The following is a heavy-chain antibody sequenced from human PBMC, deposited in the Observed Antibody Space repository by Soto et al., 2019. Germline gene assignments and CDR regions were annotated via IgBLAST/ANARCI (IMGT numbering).Heavy chain of an antibody. V-gene: IGHV1-46*01. CDR1: GYTFTSYY. CDR2: INPSGGST. Sequence: GASVKVSCKASGYTFTSYYRHWVRQAPGQGLEWMGIINPSGGSTSYAQKFQGRVTMTRDTSTSTVYMELSSLRSEDTAVYYCARTLSGYSSGLSMDVWGQGTTVTVSS. D-gene: IGHD6-19*01. J-gene: IGHJ6*02. CDR3: ARTLSGYSSGLSMDV.